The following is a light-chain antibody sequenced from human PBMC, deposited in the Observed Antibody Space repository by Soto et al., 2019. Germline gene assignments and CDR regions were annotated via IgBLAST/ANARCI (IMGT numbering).Light chain of an antibody. Sequence: AVQLTQSPSSLSASVGDRVTITCRASQAIRNYLSWYQHKPGKAPKLLIYGASSLQRGVPSRFAGSGSGTDFTLTISGLQPEDSASYFCLQDHNYFWTFGQGTKVDIK. CDR3: LQDHNYFWT. CDR2: GAS. V-gene: IGKV1-6*01. CDR1: QAIRNY. J-gene: IGKJ1*01.